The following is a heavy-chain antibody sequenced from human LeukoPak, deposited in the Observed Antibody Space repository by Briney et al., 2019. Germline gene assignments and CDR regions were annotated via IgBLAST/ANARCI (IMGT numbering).Heavy chain of an antibody. V-gene: IGHV4-39*07. CDR3: ARVGYDFWSGYYTFGIFDY. J-gene: IGHJ4*02. CDR2: IYYSGST. Sequence: PSETLSLTCTVSGGSISSSSYYWGWIRQPPGKGLEWIGSIYYSGSTYYNPSLKSRVTISVDTSKNQFSLKLSSVTAADTAVYYCARVGYDFWSGYYTFGIFDYWGQGTLVTVSS. CDR1: GGSISSSSYY. D-gene: IGHD3-3*01.